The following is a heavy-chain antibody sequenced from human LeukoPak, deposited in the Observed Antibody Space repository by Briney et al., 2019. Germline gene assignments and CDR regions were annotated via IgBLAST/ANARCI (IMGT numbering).Heavy chain of an antibody. D-gene: IGHD5-12*01. J-gene: IGHJ6*03. Sequence: ASVNLSCKASGYTFTSYGISWVRQPPGQGLEWMGCISANNSNTNYAPKLQGRVTMTTDTSTSTAYMELRSLRSDDTAVYYCARGRRGYSGYDYVTDYYYMDVWGKGTTVTVSS. CDR1: GYTFTSYG. V-gene: IGHV1-18*01. CDR3: ARGRRGYSGYDYVTDYYYMDV. CDR2: ISANNSNT.